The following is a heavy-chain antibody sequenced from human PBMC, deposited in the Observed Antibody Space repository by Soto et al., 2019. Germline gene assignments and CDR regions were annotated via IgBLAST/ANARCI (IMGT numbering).Heavy chain of an antibody. Sequence: GXSLRLSSAPSGFTFSSYAMGWVRQAPGKGLEWVSAISGSGGSTYYADSVKGRFTISRDNSKNTLYLQMNSLRAEDTAVYYCAKQVRATDYWGQGTLVTVSS. CDR3: AKQVRATDY. V-gene: IGHV3-23*01. J-gene: IGHJ4*02. CDR2: ISGSGGST. CDR1: GFTFSSYA.